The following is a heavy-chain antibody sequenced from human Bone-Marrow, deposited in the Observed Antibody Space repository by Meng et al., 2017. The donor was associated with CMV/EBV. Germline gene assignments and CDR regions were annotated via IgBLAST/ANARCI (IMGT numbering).Heavy chain of an antibody. CDR2: INPNSGGT. CDR3: AKSTLAGPWGSFDY. Sequence: ASVKVSCKASGYTFTGYYMHWVRQAPGQGLEWMGWINPNSGGTNYAQKFQGRVTMTRDTSISTAYMELSRLRSDDTAVYYCAKSTLAGPWGSFDYWGQGTLVTVSS. D-gene: IGHD6-19*01. CDR1: GYTFTGYY. J-gene: IGHJ4*02. V-gene: IGHV1-2*02.